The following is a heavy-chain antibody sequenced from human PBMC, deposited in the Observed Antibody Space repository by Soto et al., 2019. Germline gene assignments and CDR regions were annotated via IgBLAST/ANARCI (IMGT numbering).Heavy chain of an antibody. CDR1: GFIFNEYG. CDR2: IWYDGSNK. D-gene: IGHD2-15*01. CDR3: ARWGCSGSNCNLNQRSFDL. Sequence: QVQLVESGGGVVQPGRSLRLSCAASGFIFNEYGMDWVRQAPGKGLEWVAVIWYDGSNKYYADSVKGRFTSSKDNSKNTMSLQMNSLRVEDTAIYYCARWGCSGSNCNLNQRSFDLWGQGTLVTVSS. V-gene: IGHV3-33*01. J-gene: IGHJ4*02.